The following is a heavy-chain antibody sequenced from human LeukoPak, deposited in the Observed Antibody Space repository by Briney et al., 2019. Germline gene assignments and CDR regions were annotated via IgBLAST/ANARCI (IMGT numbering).Heavy chain of an antibody. Sequence: GASVKVSCKASGYTFTGYYMHWVRQAPGQGLEWMGWINPNSGGTNYAQKFQGRVTMTRDTSISTAYMELSRLRSDDTAVYYCARSATIFGVVISLGYWGQGTLVTVSS. V-gene: IGHV1-2*02. CDR2: INPNSGGT. D-gene: IGHD3-3*01. J-gene: IGHJ4*02. CDR3: ARSATIFGVVISLGY. CDR1: GYTFTGYY.